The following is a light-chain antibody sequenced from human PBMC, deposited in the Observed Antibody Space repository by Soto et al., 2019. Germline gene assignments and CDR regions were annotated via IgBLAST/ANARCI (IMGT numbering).Light chain of an antibody. V-gene: IGKV3-20*01. CDR2: GAS. Sequence: EIVLTQSPGTLSLSPGERATLSCRASQSVSSSYLAWYQQKPGQAPRLLIYGASSRATGIPDRFSGSGSGTDFTLTISRLEPEDVAVDYCQQPGSSPWTVGQGTKVEIK. CDR1: QSVSSSY. CDR3: QQPGSSPWT. J-gene: IGKJ1*01.